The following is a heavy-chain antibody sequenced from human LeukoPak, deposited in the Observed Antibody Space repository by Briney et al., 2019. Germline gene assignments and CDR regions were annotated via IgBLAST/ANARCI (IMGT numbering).Heavy chain of an antibody. CDR2: INHSGST. CDR1: GGSFSGYY. Sequence: ASETLSLTCAVYGGSFSGYYWSWIRQPPGKGLEWIGEINHSGSTNYNPSLKSRVTISVDTSKNQFSLKLSSVTAADTAVYYCARRPYGSESYYYYMDVWGKGTTVTISS. V-gene: IGHV4-34*01. D-gene: IGHD3-10*01. J-gene: IGHJ6*03. CDR3: ARRPYGSESYYYYMDV.